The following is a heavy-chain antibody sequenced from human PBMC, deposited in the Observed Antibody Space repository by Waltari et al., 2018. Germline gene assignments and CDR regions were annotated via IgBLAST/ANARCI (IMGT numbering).Heavy chain of an antibody. J-gene: IGHJ4*02. CDR1: GYTFTSYY. Sequence: QVQLVQSGAEVKKPGASVKVXCKASGYTFTSYYMHWVRXAPGQGLEWMGIINPSCGSTSYAQKFQGRVTMTRDTSTSTVYMELSSLRSEDTAVYYCASSEGSRGVVIIHYWGQGTLVXXSS. CDR3: ASSEGSRGVVIIHY. CDR2: INPSCGST. D-gene: IGHD3-3*01. V-gene: IGHV1-46*01.